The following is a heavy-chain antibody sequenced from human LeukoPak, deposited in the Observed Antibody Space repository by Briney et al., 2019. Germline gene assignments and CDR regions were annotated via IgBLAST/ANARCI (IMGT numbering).Heavy chain of an antibody. Sequence: EASVKVSCKASGGTFSSYAISWVRQAPGQGLEWMGRIIPIFGTANYAQKFQGRVTITADKSTSTAYMELSSLRSEDTAVYYCARTGGRKWTHRGPFDIWGQGTIVTVSS. D-gene: IGHD1-14*01. CDR3: ARTGGRKWTHRGPFDI. CDR2: IIPIFGTA. CDR1: GGTFSSYA. V-gene: IGHV1-69*06. J-gene: IGHJ3*02.